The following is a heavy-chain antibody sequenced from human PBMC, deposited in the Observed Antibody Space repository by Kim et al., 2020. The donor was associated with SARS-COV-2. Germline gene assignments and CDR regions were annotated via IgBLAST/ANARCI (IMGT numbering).Heavy chain of an antibody. V-gene: IGHV4-39*07. D-gene: IGHD5-12*01. CDR2: IYYSGST. CDR1: GGSISSSSYY. CDR3: ARGEDEKRLGASNWFDP. Sequence: SETLSLTCTVSGGSISSSSYYWGWIRQPPGKGLEWIGSIYYSGSTYYNPSLKSRVTISVDTSKNQFSLKLSSVTAADTAVYYCARGEDEKRLGASNWFDPWGQGTLVTVSS. J-gene: IGHJ5*02.